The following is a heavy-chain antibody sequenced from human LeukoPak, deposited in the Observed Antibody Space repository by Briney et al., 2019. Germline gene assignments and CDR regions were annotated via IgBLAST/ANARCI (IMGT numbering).Heavy chain of an antibody. CDR3: ARCTNGTRGLFDY. J-gene: IGHJ4*02. CDR2: INPNSGGT. Sequence: ASVKVSCKASGYTFTGYYMHWVRQAPGQGLEWMGRINPNSGGTNYAQKFQGRVTMTRDTSISTAYMELSMLRSDDTAVYYCARCTNGTRGLFDYWGQGTLVTVSS. V-gene: IGHV1-2*06. D-gene: IGHD2-8*01. CDR1: GYTFTGYY.